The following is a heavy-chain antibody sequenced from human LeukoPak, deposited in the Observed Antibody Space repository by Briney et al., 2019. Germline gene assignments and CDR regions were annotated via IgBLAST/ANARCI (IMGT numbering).Heavy chain of an antibody. CDR2: ISYDGSNK. CDR1: GFTFSSYA. CDR3: ASDHSSGWPGSPDY. V-gene: IGHV3-30*09. J-gene: IGHJ4*02. D-gene: IGHD6-19*01. Sequence: PGGSLRLSCAASGFTFSSYAMHWVRRAPGKGLEWVAVISYDGSNKYYADSVKGRFAISRDNSKNTLYLQMNSLRAEDTAVYYCASDHSSGWPGSPDYWGQGTLVTVSS.